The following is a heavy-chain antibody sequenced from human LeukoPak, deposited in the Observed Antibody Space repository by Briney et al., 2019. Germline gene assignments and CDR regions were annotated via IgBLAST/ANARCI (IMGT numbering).Heavy chain of an antibody. D-gene: IGHD6-19*01. CDR1: GFTFSNAW. J-gene: IGHJ4*02. CDR2: IKSKTDGGTT. V-gene: IGHV3-15*01. CDR3: TTVWGIAVAGTREY. Sequence: PGGSLRLSRAAPGFTFSNAWMSWVRQAPGKGLEWVGRIKSKTDGGTTDYAAPVKGRFTISRDDSKNTLYLQMNSLKTEDTAVYYCTTVWGIAVAGTREYWGQGTLVTVSS.